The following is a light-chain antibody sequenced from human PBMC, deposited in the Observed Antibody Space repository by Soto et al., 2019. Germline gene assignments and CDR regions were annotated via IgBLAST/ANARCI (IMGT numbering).Light chain of an antibody. J-gene: IGLJ1*01. CDR3: CSYAGSDTPYV. Sequence: QSALAQPRSVSGSPGQSVTISCTGNYTDVGNYNLVSWYQQHPGKAPKLMIFESNKRPSGVSNRFSGSKSGNAASLTISGLQAEDEADYYCCSYAGSDTPYVFGTGTKVTVL. CDR1: YTDVGNYNL. V-gene: IGLV2-23*01. CDR2: ESN.